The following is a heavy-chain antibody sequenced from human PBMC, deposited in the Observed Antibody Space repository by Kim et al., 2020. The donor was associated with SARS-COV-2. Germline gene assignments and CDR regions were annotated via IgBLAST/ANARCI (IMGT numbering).Heavy chain of an antibody. CDR3: ARDLMEGFRGTTVTYYYYGMDV. J-gene: IGHJ6*02. CDR2: ISAYNGNT. Sequence: ASVKVSCKASGYTFTSYGISWVRQAPGQGLEWMGWISAYNGNTNYAQKLQGRVTMTTDTSTSTAYMELRSLRSDDTAVYYCARDLMEGFRGTTVTYYYYGMDVWGHGTTVTVSS. D-gene: IGHD4-4*01. CDR1: GYTFTSYG. V-gene: IGHV1-18*04.